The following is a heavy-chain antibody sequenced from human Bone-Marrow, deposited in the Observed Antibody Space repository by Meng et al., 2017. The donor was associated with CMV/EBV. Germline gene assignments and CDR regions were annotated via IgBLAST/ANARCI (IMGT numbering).Heavy chain of an antibody. J-gene: IGHJ4*02. CDR2: IWYDGTNK. CDR1: GFTFSSYG. V-gene: IGHV3-30*02. Sequence: GESLKISCAASGFTFSSYGMHWVRQAPGKGLEWVAVIWYDGTNKYYPDSVKGRFTISRDNSKNTLYLQMNSLRADDTAVYYCAKDASAYSPYYVDYWGQGTLVTVSS. D-gene: IGHD3-3*01. CDR3: AKDASAYSPYYVDY.